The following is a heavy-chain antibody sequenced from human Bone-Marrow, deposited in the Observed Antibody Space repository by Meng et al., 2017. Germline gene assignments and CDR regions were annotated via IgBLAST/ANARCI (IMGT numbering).Heavy chain of an antibody. J-gene: IGHJ4*02. Sequence: GESLKISCAVSGLPFNKYWMSWVRQAPGKGLEWAANIEHDGSAKFYVDSVKGRFTISRDNAKNSLFLQMSSLRAEDTAMYYCASSAAAPGNDWGQGTLVTVSS. D-gene: IGHD6-13*01. CDR1: GLPFNKYW. CDR2: IEHDGSAK. CDR3: ASSAAAPGND. V-gene: IGHV3-7*01.